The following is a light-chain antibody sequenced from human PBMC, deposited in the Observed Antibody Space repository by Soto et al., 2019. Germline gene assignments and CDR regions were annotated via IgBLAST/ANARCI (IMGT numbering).Light chain of an antibody. CDR3: QSYDSTLSGLYV. CDR2: GNN. V-gene: IGLV1-40*01. Sequence: QSVLTQPPSMSGAPGQRVTISCTGTSANIGAGYDVHWYQQLPGMAPKLLIYGNNKRPSGVPDRFSGSKSGTSASLAITGLQAEDEADYYCQSYDSTLSGLYVLGNGTKVTVL. CDR1: SANIGAGYD. J-gene: IGLJ1*01.